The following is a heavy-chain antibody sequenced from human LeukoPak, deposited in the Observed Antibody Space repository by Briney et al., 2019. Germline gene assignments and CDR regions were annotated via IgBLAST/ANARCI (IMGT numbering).Heavy chain of an antibody. CDR3: ASTFMVRGVMVYFDY. CDR1: GYTFTSYD. J-gene: IGHJ4*02. V-gene: IGHV1-8*01. D-gene: IGHD3-10*01. CDR2: MNPNSGNT. Sequence: ASVKVSCKASGYTFTSYDINWVRQATGQGLEWMGWMNPNSGNTGYAQKFQGRVTMTRNTSISTAYMELSRLRSDDTAVYYCASTFMVRGVMVYFDYWGQGTLVTVSS.